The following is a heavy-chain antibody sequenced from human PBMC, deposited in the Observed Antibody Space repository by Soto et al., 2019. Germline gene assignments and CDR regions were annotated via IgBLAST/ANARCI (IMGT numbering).Heavy chain of an antibody. Sequence: ASVKVSCKLSGHTLIELSMHWVRQAPGKGLEWMGGFDDEDGETIYAQKFQGRVTMTEDTYTDTAYMQLNSLKSEDTAIYYCATRRSWSGYKIWGQGTLVTVSS. CDR3: ATRRSWSGYKI. V-gene: IGHV1-24*01. CDR2: FDDEDGET. J-gene: IGHJ4*02. CDR1: GHTLIELS. D-gene: IGHD3-3*01.